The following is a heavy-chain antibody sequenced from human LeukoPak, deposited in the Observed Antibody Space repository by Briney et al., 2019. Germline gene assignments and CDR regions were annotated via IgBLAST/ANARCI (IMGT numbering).Heavy chain of an antibody. CDR1: GGSFSGYY. CDR2: INHSGST. Sequence: PSETLPLTCAVCGGSFSGYYWSWIRQPPGKGLEWIGEINHSGSTNYNPSLKSRVTISVDTSKNQFSLKLSSVTAADTAVYYCARAAGHAGSPYYYYYYGMDVWGKGTTVTVSS. CDR3: ARAAGHAGSPYYYYYYGMDV. J-gene: IGHJ6*04. D-gene: IGHD3-10*01. V-gene: IGHV4-34*01.